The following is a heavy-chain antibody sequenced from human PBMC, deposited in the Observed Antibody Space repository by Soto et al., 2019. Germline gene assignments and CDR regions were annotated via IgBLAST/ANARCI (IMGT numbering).Heavy chain of an antibody. J-gene: IGHJ4*02. Sequence: GGSLRLSCAASGFTFSSYAMHWVRQAPGKGLEWVAVISYDGSNKYYADSVKGRFTISRDNSKNTLYLQMNSLRAEDTAVYYCARDQAVDTATYYFDYWGQGTLVTVSS. V-gene: IGHV3-30-3*01. CDR3: ARDQAVDTATYYFDY. CDR1: GFTFSSYA. CDR2: ISYDGSNK. D-gene: IGHD5-18*01.